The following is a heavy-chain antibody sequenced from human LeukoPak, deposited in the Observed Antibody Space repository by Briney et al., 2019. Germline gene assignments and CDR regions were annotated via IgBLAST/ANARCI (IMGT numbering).Heavy chain of an antibody. CDR1: GGSISSYY. Sequence: SETLSLTCTVSGGSISSYYWSWIRQPPGKGLEWIGYIYYSGSTNYNPSLKSRVTISVDTSKNQFSLKLSSVTAADTAVYYCARVSAGGYALLFDYWGQGTLVTVSS. CDR3: ARVSAGGYALLFDY. D-gene: IGHD5-12*01. CDR2: IYYSGST. V-gene: IGHV4-59*01. J-gene: IGHJ4*02.